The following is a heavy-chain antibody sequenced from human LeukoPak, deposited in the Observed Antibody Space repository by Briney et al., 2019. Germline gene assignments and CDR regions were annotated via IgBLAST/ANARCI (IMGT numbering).Heavy chain of an antibody. Sequence: ASVKVSCKASGFTFTDYYLHWVRQAPGQGLEWMGWISPNNGDTDYAQKFQGRVRMTTDTSISTAYMELSRLRSDDTAVYYCARAPDYYYDSSGYPDYWGQGTLVTVSS. CDR3: ARAPDYYYDSSGYPDY. D-gene: IGHD3-22*01. J-gene: IGHJ4*02. V-gene: IGHV1-2*02. CDR2: ISPNNGDT. CDR1: GFTFTDYY.